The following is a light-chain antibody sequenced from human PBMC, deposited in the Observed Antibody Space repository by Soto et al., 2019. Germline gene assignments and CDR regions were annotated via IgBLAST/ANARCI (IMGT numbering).Light chain of an antibody. V-gene: IGKV1-39*01. Sequence: DIQMTQSPSSLSASVGDRVTITCRASQSIRNYLNWYQQKPQKAPKLLIYTASRLQSGVPSRFSGSGSGTDFTLTISNLQPEDFATYYCQQSYITPPITFSQGTRLEIK. CDR3: QQSYITPPIT. CDR2: TAS. J-gene: IGKJ5*01. CDR1: QSIRNY.